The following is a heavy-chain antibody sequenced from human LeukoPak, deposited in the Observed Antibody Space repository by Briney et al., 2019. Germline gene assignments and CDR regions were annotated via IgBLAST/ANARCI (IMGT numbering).Heavy chain of an antibody. Sequence: ASVKVSCKASGYTLTTYYMHRVRQAPGQGLEWMGIINPGGGGTSYAQKFQGRVTMTRDTSTSTVYMELSSLRSEDKAVYYCAREYGGSYDPFDYWGQGTLVTVSS. CDR3: AREYGGSYDPFDY. CDR1: GYTLTTYY. D-gene: IGHD1-26*01. J-gene: IGHJ4*02. V-gene: IGHV1-46*01. CDR2: INPGGGGT.